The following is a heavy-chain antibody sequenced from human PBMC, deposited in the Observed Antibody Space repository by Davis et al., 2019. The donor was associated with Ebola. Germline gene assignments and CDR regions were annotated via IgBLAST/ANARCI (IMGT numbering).Heavy chain of an antibody. D-gene: IGHD3-16*01. Sequence: MPSETLSLTCTVSGGSIISSSSYWGWIRQPPRKGLEWIGSIYYSGIAYYNPSLKSRVTISVDTSKNQFSLKLSSVTAADTAVYYCARERIMITFGGARNYYGMDVWGQGTTVTVSS. V-gene: IGHV4-39*02. CDR2: IYYSGIA. CDR3: ARERIMITFGGARNYYGMDV. J-gene: IGHJ6*02. CDR1: GGSIISSSSY.